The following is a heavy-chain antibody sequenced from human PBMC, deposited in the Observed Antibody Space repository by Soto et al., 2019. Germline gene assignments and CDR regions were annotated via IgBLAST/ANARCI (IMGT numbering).Heavy chain of an antibody. CDR3: ATGTKPSLYDD. D-gene: IGHD1-7*01. CDR1: GFTFSSYA. V-gene: IGHV3-23*01. J-gene: IGHJ4*02. CDR2: ISISGGST. Sequence: GGSLRLSCAASGFTFSSYAMSWVRQAPGKGLEWVSAISISGGSTYYTDSVKGRFTISRDNSKNTLYLQMNSLRAEDTAVYYCATGTKPSLYDDWGQGSLVTVSS.